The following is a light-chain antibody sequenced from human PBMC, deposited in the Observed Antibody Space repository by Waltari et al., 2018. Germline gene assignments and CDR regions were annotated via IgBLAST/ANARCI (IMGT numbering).Light chain of an antibody. V-gene: IGLV2-23*02. CDR2: EVS. CDR3: CSYAGSSNYV. Sequence: QSALTQPASVSGSPGQSITISCTGTSSDVGSYNLVSCYQQHPGKAPKLMIYEVSKRPSEVSNRFPGSKSGNTASLTISGLQAEDEADYYCCSYAGSSNYVFGTGTKVTVL. J-gene: IGLJ1*01. CDR1: SSDVGSYNL.